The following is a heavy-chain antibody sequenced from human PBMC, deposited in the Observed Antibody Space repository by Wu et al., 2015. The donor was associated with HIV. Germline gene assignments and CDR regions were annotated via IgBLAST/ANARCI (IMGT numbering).Heavy chain of an antibody. J-gene: IGHJ6*02. Sequence: QVQLVQSGAEVKKPGASVKVSCKASGYTFTSYDINWVRQATGQGLEWMGWMNPNSGNTGYAQKFQGRVTMTRNTSISTAYMELSSLRSEDTAVYYCARHGGNSYYYYYYGMDVWGQGTTGHPSP. V-gene: IGHV1-8*01. CDR3: ARHGGNSYYYYYYGMDV. CDR2: MNPNSGNT. D-gene: IGHD4-23*01. CDR1: GYTFTSYD.